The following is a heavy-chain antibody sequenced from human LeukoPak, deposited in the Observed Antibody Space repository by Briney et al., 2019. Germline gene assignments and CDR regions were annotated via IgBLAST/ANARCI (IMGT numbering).Heavy chain of an antibody. Sequence: PSETLSLTCTVSGGSISSGGYYWSWIRQHPGKGLEWIGYIYYSGSTYYNPSLKSRFTISVDTSKNQFSLKLSSVTAADTAVYYCARVASSSSWYWFDPWGQGTLVTVSS. D-gene: IGHD6-13*01. CDR1: GGSISSGGYY. J-gene: IGHJ5*02. CDR2: IYYSGST. CDR3: ARVASSSSWYWFDP. V-gene: IGHV4-31*03.